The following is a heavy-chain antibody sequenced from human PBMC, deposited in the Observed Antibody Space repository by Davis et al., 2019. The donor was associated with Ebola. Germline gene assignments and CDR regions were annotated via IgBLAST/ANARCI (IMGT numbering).Heavy chain of an antibody. Sequence: GGSLRLSCAASGFTFDDYAMTWVRQVPGLGLEWISGINWNGGSTGYADSVKGRFTISRDNSKNTLYLQMNSLRAEDTAVYYCARWGGLLWFGELWGQGTLVTVSS. CDR3: ARWGGLLWFGEL. J-gene: IGHJ4*02. CDR2: INWNGGST. CDR1: GFTFDDYA. V-gene: IGHV3-20*04. D-gene: IGHD3-10*01.